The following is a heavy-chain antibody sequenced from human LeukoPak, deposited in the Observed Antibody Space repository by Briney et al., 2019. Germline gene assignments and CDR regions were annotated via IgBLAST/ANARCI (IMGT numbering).Heavy chain of an antibody. D-gene: IGHD3-10*01. CDR3: ARNRGDNTFDY. J-gene: IGHJ4*02. CDR1: GYSFTSYW. CDR2: VYPGDSNT. Sequence: GESLKISCKGSGYSFTSYWIAWGRQRPGKGRGWLGIVYPGDSNTRYSPSFEGQVTISADKSMNTAYLQWSSLKASDTAMYYCARNRGDNTFDYWGQGTLVTVSS. V-gene: IGHV5-51*01.